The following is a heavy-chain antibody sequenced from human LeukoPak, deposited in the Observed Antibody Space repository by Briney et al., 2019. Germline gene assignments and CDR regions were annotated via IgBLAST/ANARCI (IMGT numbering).Heavy chain of an antibody. Sequence: GGSLRLSCATSGFTFSDYYMSWICQAPGKGLEWVSYISSSGTYINSADSVKGRFTISRDYPKNSLYLQMSSLRAEDTAVYYCARQGGDILTGYLDYWGQGTLVTVSS. CDR2: ISSSGTYI. V-gene: IGHV3-11*03. J-gene: IGHJ4*02. D-gene: IGHD3-9*01. CDR1: GFTFSDYY. CDR3: ARQGGDILTGYLDY.